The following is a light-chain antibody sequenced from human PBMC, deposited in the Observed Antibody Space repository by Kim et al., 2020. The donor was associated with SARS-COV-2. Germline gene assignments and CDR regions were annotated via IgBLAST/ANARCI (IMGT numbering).Light chain of an antibody. CDR3: MQGTNWPLS. CDR1: KSLVYSDGNIY. Sequence: TASSTSRYSKSLVYSDGNIYLKWLHQRQGQAPQRLIYKVSNRDLGVPERFSGSGSGNDFTLEKRRVEAEEVGVYYCMQGTNWPLSLGPGTKVDIK. J-gene: IGKJ3*01. CDR2: KVS. V-gene: IGKV2-30*01.